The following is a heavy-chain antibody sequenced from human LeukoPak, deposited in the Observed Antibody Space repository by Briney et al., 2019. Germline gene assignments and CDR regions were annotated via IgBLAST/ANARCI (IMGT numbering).Heavy chain of an antibody. J-gene: IGHJ4*02. D-gene: IGHD5-18*01. Sequence: SETLSLTCTVSGGSISSYYWSWVRQPAGKGLEWIGRMYTSGSTNYNPSLKSRVTMSVDTSKNQFSLNLSTVTAADTAVYYCARAGVGYSYGFDYWGQGTLVTVSS. CDR3: ARAGVGYSYGFDY. CDR1: GGSISSYY. V-gene: IGHV4-4*07. CDR2: MYTSGST.